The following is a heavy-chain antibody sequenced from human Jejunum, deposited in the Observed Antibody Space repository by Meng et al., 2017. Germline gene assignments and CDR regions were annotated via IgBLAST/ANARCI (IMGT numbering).Heavy chain of an antibody. D-gene: IGHD1-14*01. V-gene: IGHV3-7*01. CDR1: GFTFRSYW. J-gene: IGHJ4*02. CDR3: ARDRSLAS. Sequence: GESLKISCAASGFTFRSYWMSWVRQAPGKGLEWVANIKQDGSEKYYVDSVKGRFTISRDNAKNSLYLQMNSLRAEDTAVYYCARDRSLASWGQGTLVTVSS. CDR2: IKQDGSEK.